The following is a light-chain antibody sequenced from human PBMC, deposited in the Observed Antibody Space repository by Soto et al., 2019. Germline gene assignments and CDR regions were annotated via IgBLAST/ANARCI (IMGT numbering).Light chain of an antibody. V-gene: IGKV1-33*01. Sequence: DIPMTQSPSSLSGSVGDRVTITCQASQDISNYLNWYQQRPGKAPKLLIYDASNLETGVPSRFSGSGSGTDFTFTISSLQPEDIATYYCQQYHNLYTFGQGTKLEIK. CDR3: QQYHNLYT. CDR2: DAS. J-gene: IGKJ2*01. CDR1: QDISNY.